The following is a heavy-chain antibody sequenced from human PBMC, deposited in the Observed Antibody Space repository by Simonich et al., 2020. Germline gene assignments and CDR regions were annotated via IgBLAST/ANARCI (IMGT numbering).Heavy chain of an antibody. CDR2: LSSSSSYI. CDR3: ARDVDTAMVFDC. CDR1: GFTFSSYS. D-gene: IGHD5-18*01. J-gene: IGHJ4*02. Sequence: EVQLVESGGGLVKPGGSLRLSCAAYGFTFSSYSMNWVRRAPGEGLGWVSSLSSSSSYISYADSVKGRFTISRDNSKNSLYLQMNSLGAEDTAVYYCARDVDTAMVFDCWGQGTLVTVSS. V-gene: IGHV3-21*01.